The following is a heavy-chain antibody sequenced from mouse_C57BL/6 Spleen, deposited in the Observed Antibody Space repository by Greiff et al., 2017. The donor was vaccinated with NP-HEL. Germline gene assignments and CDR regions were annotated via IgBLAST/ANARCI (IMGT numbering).Heavy chain of an antibody. CDR3: ARAAGYYGSSYEGFAY. CDR1: GYTFTSYG. Sequence: EVQLQQSGAELVRPGSSVKMSCKTSGYTFTSYGINWVKQRPGQGLEWIGYIYIGNGYTEYNEKFKGKATLTSDTSSSTAYMQLSSLTSEDSAIYVCARAAGYYGSSYEGFAYWGQGTLVTVSA. CDR2: IYIGNGYT. V-gene: IGHV1-58*01. J-gene: IGHJ3*01. D-gene: IGHD1-1*01.